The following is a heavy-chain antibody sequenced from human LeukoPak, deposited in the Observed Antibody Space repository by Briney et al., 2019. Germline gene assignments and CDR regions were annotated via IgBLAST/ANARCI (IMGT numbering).Heavy chain of an antibody. V-gene: IGHV3-48*03. Sequence: GGSLRLSCAASGFTFSSYEMNWVRQAPGKGLEWVSYISSSGSTIYYADSVKGRFTISRDNAKNSLYLGMNSLRAEDTAVYYCARGHTAVTRHFDFWGQGTLVTVSS. D-gene: IGHD4-17*01. J-gene: IGHJ4*02. CDR1: GFTFSSYE. CDR2: ISSSGSTI. CDR3: ARGHTAVTRHFDF.